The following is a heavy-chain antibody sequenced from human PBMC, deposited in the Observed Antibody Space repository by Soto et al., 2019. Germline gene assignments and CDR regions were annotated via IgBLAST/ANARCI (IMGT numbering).Heavy chain of an antibody. CDR3: ARDHRTLRVYGMDV. D-gene: IGHD3-3*01. CDR1: GYTFTSYY. CDR2: INPNDGYT. V-gene: IGHV1-46*01. Sequence: QVQLVQSGAEVKKPGASVNVSCKASGYTFTSYYIHWVRQATGQGLEWMGKINPNDGYTNYAQKFQGRLTMTRDTSTSTVYMELSSLRSEDTAAYYCARDHRTLRVYGMDVWGQGTTVTVSS. J-gene: IGHJ6*02.